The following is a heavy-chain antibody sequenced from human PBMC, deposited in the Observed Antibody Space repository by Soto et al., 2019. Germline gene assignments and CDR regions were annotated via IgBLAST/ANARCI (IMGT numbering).Heavy chain of an antibody. V-gene: IGHV3-30*03. J-gene: IGHJ4*02. CDR1: GFTFSSYG. CDR3: ARWAGSYDILTGYYSYVFDY. Sequence: GGSLRLSCAASGFTFSSYGMHWVRQAPGKGLEWVAVISYDGSNKYYADSVKGRFTISRDNSKNSLYLQMNSLRAEDTAVYYCARWAGSYDILTGYYSYVFDYWGQGTLVTVSS. D-gene: IGHD3-9*01. CDR2: ISYDGSNK.